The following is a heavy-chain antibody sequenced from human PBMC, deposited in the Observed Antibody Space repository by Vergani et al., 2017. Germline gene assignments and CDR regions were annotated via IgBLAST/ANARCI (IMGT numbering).Heavy chain of an antibody. D-gene: IGHD2-15*01. CDR3: ARVGGSPNVWAYYYYGMDV. V-gene: IGHV1-3*04. CDR1: GYTFTSYA. Sequence: QVQLVQSGAEVKKPGASVKVSCKASGYTFTSYAMHWVRKAPGQRIGGMGWINMGNGNTTYSQKFQGRVTLTRDTSASTAYMELSSLISEDTAVYYCARVGGSPNVWAYYYYGMDVWGQGTTVTVSS. CDR2: INMGNGNT. J-gene: IGHJ6*02.